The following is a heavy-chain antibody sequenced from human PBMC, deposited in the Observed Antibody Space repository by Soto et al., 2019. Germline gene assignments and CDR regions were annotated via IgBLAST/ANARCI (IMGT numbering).Heavy chain of an antibody. J-gene: IGHJ4*02. D-gene: IGHD1-26*01. CDR2: IWYDGTNR. CDR3: ARGLVGAANFDY. CDR1: GFTFITYG. V-gene: IGHV3-33*01. Sequence: QVQLVESGGGVVQPGRSLRLSCAASGFTFITYGMHWVRQAPGMGLEWVAIIWYDGTNRYYADSVKGRFTISRDNSKNTLYLQMNSLRAEDTAVYYCARGLVGAANFDYWGQGTLVTVSS.